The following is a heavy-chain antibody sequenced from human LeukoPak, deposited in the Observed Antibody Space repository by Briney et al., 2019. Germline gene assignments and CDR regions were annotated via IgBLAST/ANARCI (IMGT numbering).Heavy chain of an antibody. CDR2: INSDGSST. D-gene: IGHD3-9*01. Sequence: HPGGSLRLSCAASGFIFSSYWMHWVRQAPGKGLVWVSRINSDGSSTSYADSVKGRFTISRDNSKNTLYLQMNSLRAEDTAIYYCAKTRNYDILTATEFDYWGQGTLVTVSS. CDR1: GFIFSSYW. CDR3: AKTRNYDILTATEFDY. V-gene: IGHV3-74*01. J-gene: IGHJ4*02.